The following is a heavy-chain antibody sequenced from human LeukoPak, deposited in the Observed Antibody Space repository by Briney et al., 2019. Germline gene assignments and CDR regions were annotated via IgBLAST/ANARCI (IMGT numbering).Heavy chain of an antibody. Sequence: GGSLRLSCAASGFTFTTYWMSWVRQAPGKGLEWVANIKQDGSEKFYVDSVKGRFTISRDTANNSLYLQMNSLRVEDTAVYYRVRDWGSSGHRFDSWGQGTLVTVSS. D-gene: IGHD3-22*01. CDR1: GFTFTTYW. V-gene: IGHV3-7*05. CDR3: VRDWGSSGHRFDS. CDR2: IKQDGSEK. J-gene: IGHJ4*02.